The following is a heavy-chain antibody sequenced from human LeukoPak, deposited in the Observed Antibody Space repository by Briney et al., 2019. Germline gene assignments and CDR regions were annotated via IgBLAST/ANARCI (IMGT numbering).Heavy chain of an antibody. CDR1: GFTFNSYT. Sequence: GGSLRLSCAASGFTFNSYTMNWVRQAPGKGLEWVSFISYSGGNMYYADSVKGRFTISRDNAKNSLYLQMDSLRADDTAVYYCARDKDWAFDYWGRGTLVTVSS. CDR2: ISYSGGNM. D-gene: IGHD3-9*01. J-gene: IGHJ4*02. CDR3: ARDKDWAFDY. V-gene: IGHV3-48*01.